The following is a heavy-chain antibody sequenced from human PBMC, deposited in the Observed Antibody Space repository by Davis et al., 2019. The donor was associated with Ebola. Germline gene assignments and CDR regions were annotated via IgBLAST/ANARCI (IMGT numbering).Heavy chain of an antibody. CDR1: GFTFTGYG. D-gene: IGHD2-15*01. V-gene: IGHV3-30*02. J-gene: IGHJ4*02. Sequence: GGSLRLSCAASGFTFTGYGMLCVRQAPGKGLECVAFIRFDGNYEWYGDSVKGRFTVSRDNSKNTLYLEMSSLRAEDTAVYYCARDHGYCSGGSCYSSYFDYWGQGTLVTVSS. CDR2: IRFDGNYE. CDR3: ARDHGYCSGGSCYSSYFDY.